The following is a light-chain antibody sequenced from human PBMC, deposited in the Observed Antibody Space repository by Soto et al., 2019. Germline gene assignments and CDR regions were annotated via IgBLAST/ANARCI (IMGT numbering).Light chain of an antibody. CDR3: QQYSTYSRT. CDR1: QSIGSW. V-gene: IGKV1-5*03. Sequence: IQMPQSPSILSASVGDRVTITCRASQSIGSWLAWSKHKTGKATKLMIYKASSLESGVPLRFSGSGSGTEFTLTISSLQRDDFATYYCQQYSTYSRTFGQGTKVDIK. J-gene: IGKJ1*01. CDR2: KAS.